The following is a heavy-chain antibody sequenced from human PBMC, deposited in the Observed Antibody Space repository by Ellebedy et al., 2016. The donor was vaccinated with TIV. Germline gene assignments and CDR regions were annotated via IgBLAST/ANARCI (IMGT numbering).Heavy chain of an antibody. CDR2: ITYDSLST. CDR3: ARASTSCWYILDY. J-gene: IGHJ4*02. CDR1: GFTFNTHA. Sequence: GESLKISCVASGFTFNTHAMNWVRQAPGKGLEWVPSITYDSLSTYYADSVKGRFTISRDNSKNTLYLQMNSLRAEDTAVYYCARASTSCWYILDYWGQGTLVSVSS. D-gene: IGHD6-19*01. V-gene: IGHV3-23*01.